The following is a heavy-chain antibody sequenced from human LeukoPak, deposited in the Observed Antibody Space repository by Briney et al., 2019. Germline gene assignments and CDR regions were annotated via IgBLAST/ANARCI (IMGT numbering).Heavy chain of an antibody. Sequence: HPGGSLRLSCAASGFTFSSYEMNWVRQAPGKGLEWVSYISSSGSTIYYADSVKGRFTISRDNAKNSLYLQMNSLRAEDTAVYYCEARTFVEMATITFDVWGKGTTVTVSS. J-gene: IGHJ6*04. CDR3: EARTFVEMATITFDV. CDR2: ISSSGSTI. V-gene: IGHV3-48*03. D-gene: IGHD5-24*01. CDR1: GFTFSSYE.